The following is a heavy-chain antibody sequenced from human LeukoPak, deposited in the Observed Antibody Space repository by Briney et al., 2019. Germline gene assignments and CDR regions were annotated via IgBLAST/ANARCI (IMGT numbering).Heavy chain of an antibody. J-gene: IGHJ4*02. Sequence: GGSLRLSCAASGFTFSYYAMSWVRQAPGKGLEWVSAISSSGDITFYTDPVKGRFTISRDNSKNTLYLQMNSLRAEDTAVYYCAKDRPNYYESNGHYYRLNGAYWGQGTLVTVSS. CDR2: ISSSGDIT. CDR3: AKDRPNYYESNGHYYRLNGAY. D-gene: IGHD3-22*01. CDR1: GFTFSYYA. V-gene: IGHV3-23*01.